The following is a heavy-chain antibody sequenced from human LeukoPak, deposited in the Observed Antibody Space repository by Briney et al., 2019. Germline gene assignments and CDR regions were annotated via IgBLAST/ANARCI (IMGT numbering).Heavy chain of an antibody. Sequence: SETLSLTCTVSGGSISSSSYYWGWIRQPPGKGLEWIGSIYYSGSTYYNPSLKSRVTISVDMSKNQFSLKLSSVTAADTAVYYCARGSPYYYGSGTYWFDYWGRGTLVTVSS. CDR2: IYYSGST. J-gene: IGHJ4*02. CDR1: GGSISSSSYY. D-gene: IGHD3-10*01. V-gene: IGHV4-39*07. CDR3: ARGSPYYYGSGTYWFDY.